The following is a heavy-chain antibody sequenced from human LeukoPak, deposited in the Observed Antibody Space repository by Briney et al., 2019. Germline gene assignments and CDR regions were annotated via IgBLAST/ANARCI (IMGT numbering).Heavy chain of an antibody. D-gene: IGHD2-15*01. CDR3: ARDAIPNTYCRANGCYPTNWFDP. Sequence: PSETLSLTCTVSGGSVSDYYWSWIRQPAGKALEGIGRIYSSGSTKYNASLKTPITMSLDTSNNQVSLNLSSATAADTAIYYCARDAIPNTYCRANGCYPTNWFDPWGQGTLVTVSS. CDR2: IYSSGST. J-gene: IGHJ5*02. CDR1: GGSVSDYY. V-gene: IGHV4-4*07.